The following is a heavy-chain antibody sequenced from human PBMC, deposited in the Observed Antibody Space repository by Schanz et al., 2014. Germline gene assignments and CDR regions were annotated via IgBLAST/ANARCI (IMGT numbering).Heavy chain of an antibody. Sequence: VQLVESGGGVVQPGGSLGLSCVVSGFTVSSDHMSWVRQAPGKGLEWVGRVRNKNNRYTTEYAASVKGRFTISRDDSKNSLYLQMNSLKTEDTAMYYCARRASCSRIGCPFDSWGQGTLVTVSS. CDR3: ARRASCSRIGCPFDS. D-gene: IGHD2-2*01. J-gene: IGHJ4*02. CDR1: GFTVSSDH. CDR2: VRNKNNRYTT. V-gene: IGHV3-72*01.